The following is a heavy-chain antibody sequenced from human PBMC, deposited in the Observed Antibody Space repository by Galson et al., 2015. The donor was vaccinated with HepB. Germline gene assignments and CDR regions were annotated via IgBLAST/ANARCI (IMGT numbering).Heavy chain of an antibody. Sequence: SLRLSCAASGFTVSSNYMSWVRQAPGKGLEWVSVIYSGGSTYYADSVKGRFTISRDNSKNTLYLQMNSLRAEDTAVYYCARDLGYSSSWYYYYGMDVWGQGTTVTVSS. J-gene: IGHJ6*02. CDR1: GFTVSSNY. CDR2: IYSGGST. D-gene: IGHD6-13*01. CDR3: ARDLGYSSSWYYYYGMDV. V-gene: IGHV3-66*01.